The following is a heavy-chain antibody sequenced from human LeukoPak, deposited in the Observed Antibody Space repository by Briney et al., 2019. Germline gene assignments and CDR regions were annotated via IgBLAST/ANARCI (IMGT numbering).Heavy chain of an antibody. Sequence: SETLSLTCTVSGGSISSSSYYWGWIRQPPGKGLEWIGSIYYSGSTYYNPSLKSRVTISVDTSKNQFSLKLSSVTAADTAVYYCDVVVPAAPTDYWGQGTLVTVSS. D-gene: IGHD2-2*01. V-gene: IGHV4-39*01. CDR1: GGSISSSSYY. CDR2: IYYSGST. J-gene: IGHJ4*02. CDR3: DVVVPAAPTDY.